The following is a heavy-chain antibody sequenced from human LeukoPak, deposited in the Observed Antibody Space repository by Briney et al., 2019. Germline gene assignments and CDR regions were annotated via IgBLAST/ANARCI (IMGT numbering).Heavy chain of an antibody. V-gene: IGHV3-23*01. CDR3: AKRSAESSGYFDS. CDR2: ITGSGAFT. D-gene: IGHD6-19*01. Sequence: PGGSLRLSCAASGFTFSSYGMTWVRQAPGKGLEWVSAITGSGAFTDYADSVKGRFTISRDNSKNTLYLQVNSLTAEDTAVYYCAKRSAESSGYFDSWGQGTLVTVSS. CDR1: GFTFSSYG. J-gene: IGHJ4*02.